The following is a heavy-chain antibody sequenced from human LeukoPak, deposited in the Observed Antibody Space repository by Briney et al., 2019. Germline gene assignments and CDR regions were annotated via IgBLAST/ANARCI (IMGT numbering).Heavy chain of an antibody. Sequence: SETLSLTCAVYGGSFSGYYWSWIRQPPGKGLEWIGEINHSGSTNYNPSLKSRVTISVDTSKNQFSLKLSSVTAADTAVYYCARVKQRTSFDPWGQGTLVTVSS. CDR1: GGSFSGYY. D-gene: IGHD6-25*01. CDR2: INHSGST. V-gene: IGHV4-34*01. J-gene: IGHJ5*02. CDR3: ARVKQRTSFDP.